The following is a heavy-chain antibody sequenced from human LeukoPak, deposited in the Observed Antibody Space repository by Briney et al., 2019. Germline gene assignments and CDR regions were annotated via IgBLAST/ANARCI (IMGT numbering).Heavy chain of an antibody. CDR1: GGSISSGGCY. D-gene: IGHD2-15*01. J-gene: IGHJ5*02. V-gene: IGHV4-31*03. Sequence: SETLSLTCTVSGGSISSGGCYWSWIRQHAGKGLEWIGYIYYSGSTYYNPSLKSRVTISVDTSKNQFSLKLSSVTAADTAVYYCARVVAPNNWFDPWGQGTLVTVSS. CDR2: IYYSGST. CDR3: ARVVAPNNWFDP.